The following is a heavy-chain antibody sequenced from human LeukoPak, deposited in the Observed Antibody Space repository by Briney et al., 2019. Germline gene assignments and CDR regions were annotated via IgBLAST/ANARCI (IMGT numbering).Heavy chain of an antibody. CDR2: INPNSGGT. CDR1: GYTFTGYY. CDR3: ARVAYSSGSPDC. D-gene: IGHD6-19*01. J-gene: IGHJ4*02. V-gene: IGHV1-2*02. Sequence: ASVKVSCKASGYTFTGYYMHWVRQAPGQGLEWMGWINPNSGGTNYAQKFQGRVTMTRDTSISTAYMELSRLRSDDTAVYYCARVAYSSGSPDCWGQGTLVTVSS.